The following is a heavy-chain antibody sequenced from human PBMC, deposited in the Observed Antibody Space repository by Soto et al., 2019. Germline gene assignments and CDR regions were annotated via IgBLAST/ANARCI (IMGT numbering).Heavy chain of an antibody. CDR2: ISGYNGNT. D-gene: IGHD2-8*01. J-gene: IGHJ6*02. Sequence: QVQVVQSGDEVKKPGASVKVSCKASGYTFTNYGFSWVRQAPGQGLEWMGWISGYNGNTKYAEKFQGRVTMTTDTSTSTAQMELRSLRSDDTAVYYCGREGQAPYDYYGMDVWGQGTAVTVSS. CDR1: GYTFTNYG. CDR3: GREGQAPYDYYGMDV. V-gene: IGHV1-18*01.